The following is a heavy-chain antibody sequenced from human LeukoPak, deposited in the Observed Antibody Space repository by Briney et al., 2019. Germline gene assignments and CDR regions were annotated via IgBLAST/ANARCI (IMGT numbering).Heavy chain of an antibody. J-gene: IGHJ4*02. D-gene: IGHD3-22*01. CDR3: ARTSGYYSRLFDY. CDR2: IYYSGST. CDR1: GGSISSYY. V-gene: IGHV4-59*01. Sequence: PSETLSLTCTVSGGSISSYYWSWIRQPPGKGLEWIGYIYYSGSTNYNPSLKSRVTISVDTSKNQFSLKLSSVTAADTAVYYCARTSGYYSRLFDYWGQGTLVTVSS.